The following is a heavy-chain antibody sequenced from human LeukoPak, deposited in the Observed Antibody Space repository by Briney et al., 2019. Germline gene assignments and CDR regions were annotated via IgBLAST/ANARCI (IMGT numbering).Heavy chain of an antibody. V-gene: IGHV1-2*02. CDR1: GYTFTSYD. Sequence: GASVKVSCKASGYTFTSYDINWVRQATGQGLEWMGWINPNSGGTNYAQKFQGRVTMTRDTSISTAYMELSRLRSDDTAVYYCARDPNPPYDFWSGYPTNYFDYWGQGTLVTVSS. J-gene: IGHJ4*02. CDR3: ARDPNPPYDFWSGYPTNYFDY. D-gene: IGHD3-3*01. CDR2: INPNSGGT.